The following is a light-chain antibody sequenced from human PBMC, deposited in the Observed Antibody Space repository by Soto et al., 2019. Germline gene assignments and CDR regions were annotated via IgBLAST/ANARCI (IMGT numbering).Light chain of an antibody. Sequence: IQMTQSPSSLSASVGDRVTITCRASQSITTYLNWYQQKPGKAPKLLIYAASTLQSGVPSRFSGSGSGTDFTLTISSLQPEDFATYYCLQDYNYPRAFGQGTKVDIK. V-gene: IGKV1-6*01. J-gene: IGKJ1*01. CDR1: QSITTY. CDR2: AAS. CDR3: LQDYNYPRA.